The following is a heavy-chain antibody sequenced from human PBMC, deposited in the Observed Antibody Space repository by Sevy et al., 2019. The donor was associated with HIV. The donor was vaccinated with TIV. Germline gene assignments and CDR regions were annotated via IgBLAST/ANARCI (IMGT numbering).Heavy chain of an antibody. CDR1: GFTFSTYS. CDR2: ISSSSGYI. D-gene: IGHD2-2*01. CDR3: ARVDCSSTSCYPGYYFDY. Sequence: GGSLRLSCAASGFTFSTYSMMWVRQVPGKGLEWVSSISSSSGYIYYRDSVKGRFTISRDNAKNSLYLQMNSLRAEDTAVYYCARVDCSSTSCYPGYYFDYWGQGTLVTVSS. V-gene: IGHV3-21*01. J-gene: IGHJ4*02.